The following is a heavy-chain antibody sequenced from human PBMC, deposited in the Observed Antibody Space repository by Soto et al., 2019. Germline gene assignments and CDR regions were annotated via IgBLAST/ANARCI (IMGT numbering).Heavy chain of an antibody. CDR1: GYTFTGYY. J-gene: IGHJ4*02. CDR2: INPNSSGT. D-gene: IGHD3-3*01. V-gene: IGHV1-2*02. Sequence: QVQLVQSGAEVKKPGASVKVSCKASGYTFTGYYMHWVRQAPGQGLEWMGWINPNSSGTNYAQKFQGRVTMTRDTSISTAYMELSRLRSDDTAVYYCARPLLRGGDFWSVLSYDYWGQGTLVTVSS. CDR3: ARPLLRGGDFWSVLSYDY.